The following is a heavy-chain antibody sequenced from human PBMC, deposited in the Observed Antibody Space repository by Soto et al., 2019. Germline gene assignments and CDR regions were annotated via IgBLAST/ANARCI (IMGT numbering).Heavy chain of an antibody. CDR3: ASSNCSGGSCYHGFDY. V-gene: IGHV4-30-2*01. CDR2: IYHSGST. Sequence: SETLSLTCAVSGGSISSGGYSWSWIRQPPGKGLEWIGYIYHSGSTYYNPSLKSRVTISVDRSKNQFSLKLSSVTAADTAVYYCASSNCSGGSCYHGFDYWGQGTLVTVSS. J-gene: IGHJ4*02. CDR1: GGSISSGGYS. D-gene: IGHD2-15*01.